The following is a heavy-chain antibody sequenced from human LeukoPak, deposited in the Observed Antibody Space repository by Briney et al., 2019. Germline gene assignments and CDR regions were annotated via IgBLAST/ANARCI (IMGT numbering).Heavy chain of an antibody. V-gene: IGHV4-34*01. CDR2: INHSGST. J-gene: IGHJ4*02. CDR3: AGGKWLRSSFDY. CDR1: GGSFSGYY. Sequence: PSETLSLTCAVYGGSFSGYYWSWIRQPPGKGLEWIGEINHSGSTNYNPSLKSRVTISVDTSKNQFSLKLSSVTAADTAVYYCAGGKWLRSSFDYWGQGNLVTVSS. D-gene: IGHD5-12*01.